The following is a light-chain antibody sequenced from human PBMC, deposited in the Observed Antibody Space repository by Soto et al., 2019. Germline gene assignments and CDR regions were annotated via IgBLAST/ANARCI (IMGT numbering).Light chain of an antibody. J-gene: IGKJ4*01. Sequence: AIQLTQSPSSLSASVGDRVTITCRASQGISSALAWYQQKPGKAPKLLIYDASSLESGVPSRFSGSGSGTDFTLTISNPQPEDFATYYCQQFNEELTFGGGTKVEIK. CDR2: DAS. CDR3: QQFNEELT. V-gene: IGKV1-13*02. CDR1: QGISSA.